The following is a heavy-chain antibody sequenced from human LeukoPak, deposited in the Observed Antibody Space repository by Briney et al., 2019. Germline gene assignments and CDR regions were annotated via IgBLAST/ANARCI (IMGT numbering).Heavy chain of an antibody. CDR3: TPSIAVAGSLDY. D-gene: IGHD6-19*01. V-gene: IGHV3-15*01. Sequence: SCAASGFTFSNVWMRGGRQARGKGGEWVGRIKRKSDGETTDSAEGGKGIFTNTIEESKNTLTLQMNSLKPDDTAVYYCTPSIAVAGSLDYWGQGTLVTVS. CDR1: GFTFSNVW. J-gene: IGHJ4*02. CDR2: IKRKSDGETT.